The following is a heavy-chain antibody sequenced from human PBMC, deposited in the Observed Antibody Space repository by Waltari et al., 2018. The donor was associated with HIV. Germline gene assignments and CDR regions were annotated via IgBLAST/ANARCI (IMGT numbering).Heavy chain of an antibody. CDR1: KYPFAIYG. J-gene: IGHJ4*02. V-gene: IGHV1-3*04. D-gene: IGHD5-12*01. Sequence: QVQLVQSGAEMRKPGASVTVSCTASKYPFAIYGIHWLRQAPGQRREWMGWINTGDGSTKYSQKFQGRVTITRDTSASTAYMQLSSLRSEDTAIYYCARELRFDIVFDYWGQGTLVTVSS. CDR3: ARELRFDIVFDY. CDR2: INTGDGST.